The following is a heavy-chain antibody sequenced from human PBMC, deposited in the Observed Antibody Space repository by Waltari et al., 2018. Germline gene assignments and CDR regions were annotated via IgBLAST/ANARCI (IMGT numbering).Heavy chain of an antibody. V-gene: IGHV3-7*04. D-gene: IGHD2-21*02. Sequence: EVQLVESGGGLVQPRGSLRLSCSGSGFTFSNSWMSWVRQAPGKGLEWGDSIKKDGGEKYDVDSMKGRFTISRDNDNNSLFLQMDSRRVEDTAVYYCARGVTTVECWGQGALVTVSS. CDR2: IKKDGGEK. J-gene: IGHJ4*02. CDR1: GFTFSNSW. CDR3: ARGVTTVEC.